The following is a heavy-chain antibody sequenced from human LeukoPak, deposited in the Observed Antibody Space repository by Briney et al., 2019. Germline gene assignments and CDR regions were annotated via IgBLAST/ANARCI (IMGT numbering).Heavy chain of an antibody. Sequence: GGSLRLSCAASGFTFSSYWMHWVRQAPGKGLVWVSRINSDGSSTSYADSVKGRFTISRDNAKNTLYLQMNSLRAEDTAVYYCVYDCYRCEYFDYWGQGTLVTVSS. CDR2: INSDGSST. CDR3: VYDCYRCEYFDY. J-gene: IGHJ4*02. V-gene: IGHV3-74*01. CDR1: GFTFSSYW. D-gene: IGHD2-21*02.